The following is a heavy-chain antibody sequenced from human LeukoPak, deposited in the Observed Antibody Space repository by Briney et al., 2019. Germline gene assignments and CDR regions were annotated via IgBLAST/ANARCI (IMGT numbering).Heavy chain of an antibody. CDR3: AKCAIAAAGNYYYYYGMDV. V-gene: IGHV3-23*01. J-gene: IGHJ6*02. CDR1: GFTFSSYA. CDR2: ISGSGGST. D-gene: IGHD6-13*01. Sequence: GGSLRLSCAASGFTFSSYAMSWVRQAPGKGLEWVSAISGSGGSTYYADSVKGRFTISRDNSKNTLNLQMNSLRAEDTAVYYCAKCAIAAAGNYYYYYGMDVWGQGTTVTVSS.